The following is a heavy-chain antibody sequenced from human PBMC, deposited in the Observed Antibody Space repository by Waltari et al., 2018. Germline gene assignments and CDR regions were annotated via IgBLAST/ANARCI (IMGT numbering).Heavy chain of an antibody. CDR3: AREGSAIFNV. D-gene: IGHD2-21*01. V-gene: IGHV3-7*01. CDR2: IKYDGSEK. CDR1: GFTLSSYW. Sequence: QLVESGGGLVQPGGSLRLSCAASGFTLSSYWMSWVSQAPGKGLEGVANIKYDGSEKYYVDSVKGRFTVSRDNAKNSLYLQMNSLRAEDTAMFFCAREGSAIFNVWGQGTLVTVSS. J-gene: IGHJ4*02.